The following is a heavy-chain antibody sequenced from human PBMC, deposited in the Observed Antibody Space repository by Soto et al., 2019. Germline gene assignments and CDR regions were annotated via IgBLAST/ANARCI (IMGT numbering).Heavy chain of an antibody. CDR1: GFTLSISD. V-gene: IGHV3-23*01. Sequence: GGSPRLSCAASGFTLSISDMSWVRQAPGKGLEWVSSISGSDGRTYYADSVKGRFTISRDNSKNTLYLQMSSLRVVDTAVYYCAKYYYASGSNWFDPWGRGTLVTVSS. CDR2: ISGSDGRT. J-gene: IGHJ5*02. CDR3: AKYYYASGSNWFDP. D-gene: IGHD3-10*01.